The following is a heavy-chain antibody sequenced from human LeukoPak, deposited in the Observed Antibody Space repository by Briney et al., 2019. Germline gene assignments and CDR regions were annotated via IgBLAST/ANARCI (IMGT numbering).Heavy chain of an antibody. D-gene: IGHD2-2*01. CDR2: ISAYNGNT. CDR3: ARFVDQVVVPAAHPDQGDFDY. V-gene: IGHV1-18*01. CDR1: GYTFTSYG. J-gene: IGHJ4*02. Sequence: ASVKVSCKASGYTFTSYGISWVRQAPGQRLEWMGWISAYNGNTNYAQKLQGRVTMTTDTSTSTAYMELRSLRSDDTAVYYCARFVDQVVVPAAHPDQGDFDYWGQGTLVTVSS.